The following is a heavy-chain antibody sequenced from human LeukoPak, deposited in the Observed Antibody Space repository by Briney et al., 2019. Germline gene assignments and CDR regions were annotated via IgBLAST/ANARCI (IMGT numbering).Heavy chain of an antibody. CDR1: GYTFTGYY. V-gene: IGHV1-2*02. J-gene: IGHJ6*02. CDR3: ARDRGGGRPGWYNGMDV. CDR2: IHPNGGAA. D-gene: IGHD1-26*01. Sequence: GASVKVSCKASGYTFTGYYMHWVRQAPGQGLEWMGWIHPNGGAATYTQKFQGRVTMTRDTSINTAYMELSRLRSDDSAVYYCARDRGGGRPGWYNGMDVWGQGTTVIVSS.